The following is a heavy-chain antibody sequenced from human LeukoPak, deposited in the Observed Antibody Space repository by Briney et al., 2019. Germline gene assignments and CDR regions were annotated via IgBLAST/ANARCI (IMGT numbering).Heavy chain of an antibody. CDR3: ARHAPMFYYDSSGYYDY. D-gene: IGHD3-22*01. CDR2: IYYSGST. J-gene: IGHJ4*02. Sequence: SETLSLTCTVSGGSISSYYWSWIRQPPGKGLEWIGSIYYSGSTYYNPSLKSRVTISVDTSKNQFSLKLSSVTAADTAVYYCARHAPMFYYDSSGYYDYWGQGTLVTVSS. V-gene: IGHV4-39*01. CDR1: GGSISSYY.